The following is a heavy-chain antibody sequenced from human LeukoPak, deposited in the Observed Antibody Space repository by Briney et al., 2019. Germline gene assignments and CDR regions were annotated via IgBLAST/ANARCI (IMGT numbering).Heavy chain of an antibody. D-gene: IGHD3-10*01. J-gene: IGHJ6*04. CDR2: IIPTFGTA. CDR1: GGTFSSYA. V-gene: IGHV1-69*06. Sequence: GSSVKVSCKASGGTFSSYAISWVRQAPAQGLEWMGGIIPTFGTANYAQKFQGRVTITADKSTSTAYMELSSLRSEDTAVYYCARARRAVRGVISGYYGMDVWGKGTTVTVSS. CDR3: ARARRAVRGVISGYYGMDV.